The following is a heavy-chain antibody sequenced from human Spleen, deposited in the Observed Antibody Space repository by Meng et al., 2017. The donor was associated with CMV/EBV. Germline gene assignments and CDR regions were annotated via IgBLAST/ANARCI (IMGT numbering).Heavy chain of an antibody. Sequence: GGSLRLSCTASGFTFNSYTMNWVRQAPGKGLEWVSSLSSKSINIYYADSVKGRFIISRDNAKNSLYLQMDSLRAEDTGVYYCARGHCSSTSCYNWFDSWGQGTLVTVSS. J-gene: IGHJ5*01. D-gene: IGHD2-2*01. CDR2: LSSKSINI. CDR3: ARGHCSSTSCYNWFDS. V-gene: IGHV3-21*01. CDR1: GFTFNSYT.